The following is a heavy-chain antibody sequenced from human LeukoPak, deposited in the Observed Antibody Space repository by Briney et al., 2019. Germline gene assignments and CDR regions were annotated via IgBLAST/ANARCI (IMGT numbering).Heavy chain of an antibody. Sequence: ASVKVSCKASGYTFTSYDINWVRQATGQGLEWMGWMNPNSGNTGYAQKFQGRVTITRNTSISTAYMELSSLRSEDTAVYYCAKAGYCSGGSCYRPEEYYYYYYMDVWGKGTTVTISS. J-gene: IGHJ6*03. CDR2: MNPNSGNT. CDR1: GYTFTSYD. D-gene: IGHD2-15*01. CDR3: AKAGYCSGGSCYRPEEYYYYYYMDV. V-gene: IGHV1-8*03.